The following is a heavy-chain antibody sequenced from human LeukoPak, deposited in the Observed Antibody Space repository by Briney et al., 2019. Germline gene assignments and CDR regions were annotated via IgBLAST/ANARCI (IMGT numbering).Heavy chain of an antibody. CDR3: AKTGAGRSYYRVDY. D-gene: IGHD1-26*01. CDR2: ISSNGDST. J-gene: IGHJ4*02. Sequence: PGGSLRLSCVASGFTFRNYAMHWVRQAPGKGLEYVSAISSNGDSTYYANSVKGRFTISRDNSKNTLYLQMNSLRAEDTAVYYCAKTGAGRSYYRVDYWGQGTLVAVSS. V-gene: IGHV3-64*01. CDR1: GFTFRNYA.